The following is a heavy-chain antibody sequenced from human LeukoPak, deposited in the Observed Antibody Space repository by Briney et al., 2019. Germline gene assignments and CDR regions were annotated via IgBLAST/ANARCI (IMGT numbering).Heavy chain of an antibody. J-gene: IGHJ5*02. CDR1: GLTVSSNY. CDR2: IYRGGPT. D-gene: IGHD4-17*01. V-gene: IGHV3-66*01. Sequence: QSGGSLRLSCAASGLTVSSNYMSWVRQAPGKGLEWVSVIYRGGPTYYADSVKGRFTISRDNSKNTLYLQMKSLRAEDTAVYYCARDSYVDSEAVRWFDPWGQGTLVTVSS. CDR3: ARDSYVDSEAVRWFDP.